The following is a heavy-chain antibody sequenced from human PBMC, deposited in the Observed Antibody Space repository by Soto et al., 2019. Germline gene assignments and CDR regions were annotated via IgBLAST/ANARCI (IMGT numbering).Heavy chain of an antibody. D-gene: IGHD2-15*01. CDR3: TSFIVVGVPTEFVY. V-gene: IGHV3-15*01. CDR2: IKSKTDGGTT. CDR1: GFTFSNAW. Sequence: GGSLRLSCAASGFTFSNAWMSWVRQAPGKGLEWVGRIKSKTDGGTTDYAAPVKGRFTISRDDSKNTLYLQMNSLKTEDTAVYYFTSFIVVGVPTEFVYWCPGILV. J-gene: IGHJ4*02.